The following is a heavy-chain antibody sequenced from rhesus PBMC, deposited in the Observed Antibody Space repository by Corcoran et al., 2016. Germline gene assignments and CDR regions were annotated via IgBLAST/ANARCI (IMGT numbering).Heavy chain of an antibody. J-gene: IGHJ4*01. V-gene: IGHV4-160*01. Sequence: QVQLQESGPGLVKPSETLSTTCAVSGGSIIRNYWCRLRQPPGKGLEWIGRCYGSGRSTDYNPSLKSRVTISTATSKNQFSLKLSSVTAADAAVYYCARGPYYYANYFDYWGQGVLVTVSS. CDR2: CYGSGRST. D-gene: IGHD3-9*01. CDR1: GGSIIRNY. CDR3: ARGPYYYANYFDY.